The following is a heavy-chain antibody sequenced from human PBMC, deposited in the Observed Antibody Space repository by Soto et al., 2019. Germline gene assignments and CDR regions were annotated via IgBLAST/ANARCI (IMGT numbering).Heavy chain of an antibody. V-gene: IGHV3-23*01. D-gene: IGHD3-10*01. CDR2: ISGSGGST. CDR3: AKASGWFGEFDY. CDR1: GFTFRSYA. J-gene: IGHJ4*02. Sequence: EVQLLESGGGLVQPGGSLRLSCAASGFTFRSYAMSRVRQAPGKGLERVSAISGSGGSTYYADSVKGRFTISRDNSKNTLYLQMNSLRAEDTAVYYCAKASGWFGEFDYWGQGTLVTVSS.